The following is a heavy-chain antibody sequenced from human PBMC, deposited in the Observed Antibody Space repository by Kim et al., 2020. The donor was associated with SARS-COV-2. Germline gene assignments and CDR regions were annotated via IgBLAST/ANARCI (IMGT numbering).Heavy chain of an antibody. Sequence: YSPSFQGHGTISADKSISTAYLQWSSLKASDTAMYYCARQTDSSSWYFDYWGQGTLVTVSS. J-gene: IGHJ4*02. CDR3: ARQTDSSSWYFDY. D-gene: IGHD6-13*01. V-gene: IGHV5-10-1*01.